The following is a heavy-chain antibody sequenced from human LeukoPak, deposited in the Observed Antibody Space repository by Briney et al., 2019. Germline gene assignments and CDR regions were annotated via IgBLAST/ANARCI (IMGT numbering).Heavy chain of an antibody. J-gene: IGHJ4*02. CDR3: ASQPYYFDSSGYYDY. CDR2: INPNSGGT. D-gene: IGHD3-22*01. Sequence: ASVKVSCKASGYTFTGYRIHWVRQAPGQRLEWMGWINPNSGGTNYAQKFQGRVTMTRDTSISTTYMELSRLRSDDTAVYYCASQPYYFDSSGYYDYWGQGTLVTVSS. V-gene: IGHV1-2*02. CDR1: GYTFTGYR.